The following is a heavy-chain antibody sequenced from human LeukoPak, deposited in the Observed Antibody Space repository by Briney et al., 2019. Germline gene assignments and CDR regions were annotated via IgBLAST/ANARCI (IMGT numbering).Heavy chain of an antibody. CDR3: AKGTSSWYRSYFDF. D-gene: IGHD6-13*01. Sequence: GGSLRLSCAASGFTFSSYEMTWVRQAPGKGLEWVSHISISGSAIYYADSVKGRFTISRDNPKNTLYLQMNSLTPEDTAVYYCAKGTSSWYRSYFDFWGQGTLVTVSS. CDR1: GFTFSSYE. V-gene: IGHV3-48*03. J-gene: IGHJ4*02. CDR2: ISISGSAI.